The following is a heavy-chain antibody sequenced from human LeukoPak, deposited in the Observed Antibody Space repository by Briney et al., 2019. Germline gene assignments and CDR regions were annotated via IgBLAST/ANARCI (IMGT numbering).Heavy chain of an antibody. D-gene: IGHD1-26*01. J-gene: IGHJ2*01. Sequence: LSETLSLTCTVSGGSISSSSYYWGWIRQPPGKGLEWIGNIYYSENTYYNPSLKSRVTISVDTSKNQFSLKLSSVTAADTAVYYCARLGLLPWYFDVWGRGTLVTVSS. CDR3: ARLGLLPWYFDV. CDR1: GGSISSSSYY. V-gene: IGHV4-39*07. CDR2: IYYSENT.